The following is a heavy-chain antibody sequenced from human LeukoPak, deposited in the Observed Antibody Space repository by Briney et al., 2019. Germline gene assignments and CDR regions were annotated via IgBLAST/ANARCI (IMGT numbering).Heavy chain of an antibody. CDR2: ISGSGGST. V-gene: IGHV3-23*01. CDR1: GFTFSSYA. Sequence: PGGSPRLSCAASGFTFSSYAMSWVRQAPGKGLEWVSAISGSGGSTYYADSVKGRFTISRDNAKNSLYLQMNSLRAEDTAVYYCARGDCISTMCYGVFDFWGQGTLVTVSS. J-gene: IGHJ4*02. D-gene: IGHD2-2*01. CDR3: ARGDCISTMCYGVFDF.